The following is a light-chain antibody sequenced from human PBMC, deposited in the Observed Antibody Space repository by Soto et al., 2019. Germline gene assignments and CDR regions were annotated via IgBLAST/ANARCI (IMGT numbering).Light chain of an antibody. CDR3: VSYTTSASYV. CDR2: DIN. J-gene: IGLJ1*01. Sequence: QSALTQPASVSGSPGQSITISCTGTSSDVGNYIFVSWYRQHPGKAPKLMIYDINNRPSGVSNRFSGSKSGNTASLTISGLQAEDEADYYCVSYTTSASYVFGTWTQLTVL. CDR1: SSDVGNYIF. V-gene: IGLV2-14*01.